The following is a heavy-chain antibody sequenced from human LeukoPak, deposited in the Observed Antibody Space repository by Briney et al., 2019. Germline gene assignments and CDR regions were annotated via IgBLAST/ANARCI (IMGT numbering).Heavy chain of an antibody. CDR1: GGSISSSSYY. J-gene: IGHJ4*02. V-gene: IGHV4-39*01. D-gene: IGHD5-12*01. CDR2: IYYSGST. CDR3: ASLYGGYSGYDPIFDY. Sequence: SETLSLTCTVSGGSISSSSYYWGWIRQPPGKGLEWIGSIYYSGSTYYNPSLKSRVTISVDTSKNQFSLKLSSVTAADTAVYYCASLYGGYSGYDPIFDYWGQGTLVTVSS.